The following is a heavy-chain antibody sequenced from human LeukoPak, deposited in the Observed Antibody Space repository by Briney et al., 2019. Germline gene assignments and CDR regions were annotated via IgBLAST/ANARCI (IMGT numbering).Heavy chain of an antibody. CDR3: ARVPIPYSTYYYDSSGPSDAFDI. CDR2: ISSSSSYI. D-gene: IGHD3-22*01. J-gene: IGHJ3*02. Sequence: GGSLRLSCAASGFTFSSYSMNWVRQAPGKGLEWVSSISSSSSYIYYADSVKGRFTISRDNAKNSLYLQMNSLRAEDTAVYYCARVPIPYSTYYYDSSGPSDAFDIWGQGTMVTVSS. CDR1: GFTFSSYS. V-gene: IGHV3-21*01.